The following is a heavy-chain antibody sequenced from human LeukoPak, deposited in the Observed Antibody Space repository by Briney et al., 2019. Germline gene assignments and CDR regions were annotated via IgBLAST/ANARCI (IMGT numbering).Heavy chain of an antibody. V-gene: IGHV1-2*02. D-gene: IGHD1-26*01. CDR1: GYTFTGYY. CDR2: INPNSGGT. J-gene: IGHJ5*02. CDR3: ARGIGGSYWATNNWFDP. Sequence: ASVKVSCKASGYTFTGYYMHWVRQAPGQGLEWMGWINPNSGGTNYAQKFQGRVTMTRDTSISTAYMELSSLRSEDTAVYYCARGIGGSYWATNNWFDPWGQGTLVTVSS.